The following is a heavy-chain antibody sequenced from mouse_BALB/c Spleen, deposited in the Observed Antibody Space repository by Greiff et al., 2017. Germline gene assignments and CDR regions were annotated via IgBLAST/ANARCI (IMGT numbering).Heavy chain of an antibody. CDR3: ARGGYYRSLYWYFDV. CDR1: GYTFTSYY. D-gene: IGHD2-14*01. Sequence: QVQLQQSGPELVKPGASVRISCKASGYTFTSYYIHWVKQRPGQGLEWIGWIYPGNVNTKYNEKFKGKATLTADKSSSTAYMQLSSLTSEDSAVYFCARGGYYRSLYWYFDVWGAGTTVTVSS. CDR2: IYPGNVNT. J-gene: IGHJ1*01. V-gene: IGHV1S56*01.